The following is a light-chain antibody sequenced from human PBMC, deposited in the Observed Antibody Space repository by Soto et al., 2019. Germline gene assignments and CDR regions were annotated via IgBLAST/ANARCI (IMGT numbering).Light chain of an antibody. CDR3: SSYTSSSVV. J-gene: IGLJ2*01. CDR1: SSDVGGYNY. Sequence: QSALTQPASVSGSPGQSITISCTGTSSDVGGYNYVSWYQQHPGKAPKLMIYDVSNRPSGVSNRFSGSKSGNTASLTISGLQAEDEADYYCSSYTSSSVVFGGGTKPTAL. CDR2: DVS. V-gene: IGLV2-14*01.